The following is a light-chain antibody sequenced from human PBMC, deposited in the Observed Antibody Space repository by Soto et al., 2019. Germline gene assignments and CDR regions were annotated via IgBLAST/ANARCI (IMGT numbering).Light chain of an antibody. J-gene: IGLJ2*01. CDR3: CSYATGGTRSSTFVV. V-gene: IGLV2-23*01. Sequence: QSALTQPASVSGSPGQSITISCSGVSSDGGRYNLVSWYQQHPGKAPKLMIYEGSERPSGLSNRFSGSKSGNTASLTISGLQAEDEANYFCCSYATGGTRSSTFVVFGGGTKVTVL. CDR1: SSDGGRYNL. CDR2: EGS.